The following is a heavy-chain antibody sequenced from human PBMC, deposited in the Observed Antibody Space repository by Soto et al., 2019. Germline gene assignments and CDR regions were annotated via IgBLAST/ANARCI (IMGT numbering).Heavy chain of an antibody. CDR3: TSHAPADLTRN. CDR1: GFSFSGSA. V-gene: IGHV3-73*01. Sequence: GGSLRRSCEASGFSFSGSAMHWVRQPSGKGLEWVGRIRSKANSYATAYAASGKGRFSISRDESKNTAYLQMNSLKTEDTAEYYGTSHAPADLTRNWGQGTQASVSS. J-gene: IGHJ4*02. CDR2: IRSKANSYAT.